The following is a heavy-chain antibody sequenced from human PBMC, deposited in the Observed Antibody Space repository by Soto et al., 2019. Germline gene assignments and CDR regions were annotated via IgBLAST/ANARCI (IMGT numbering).Heavy chain of an antibody. CDR1: GGTFDSYS. D-gene: IGHD6-13*01. CDR2: VAPIFDFS. V-gene: IGHV1-69*02. CDR3: ATGALGRRQQLVRDAFDF. Sequence: QVQLVQSGAEVKKTGSSLRVSCRASGGTFDSYSISWVRQAPGQGLEWLGKVAPIFDFSRYAPKFQGRVTITADKSTSIAYMDLSGLTSEDTAVYYCATGALGRRQQLVRDAFDFWGQGTKVTVSS. J-gene: IGHJ3*01.